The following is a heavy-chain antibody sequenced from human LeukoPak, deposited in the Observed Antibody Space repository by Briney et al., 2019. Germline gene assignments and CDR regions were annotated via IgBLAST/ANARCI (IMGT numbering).Heavy chain of an antibody. V-gene: IGHV3-53*01. CDR3: ARAYYDSSGPDY. J-gene: IGHJ4*02. CDR1: GFIVSSNY. CDR2: IYSGGST. Sequence: GGSLRLSCAASGFIVSSNYMSWVRQAPGKGLEWVSVIYSGGSTYYADSVKGRFTTSRDNSKNTLYLQMNSLRAEDTAVYYCARAYYDSSGPDYWGQGTLVTVSS. D-gene: IGHD3-22*01.